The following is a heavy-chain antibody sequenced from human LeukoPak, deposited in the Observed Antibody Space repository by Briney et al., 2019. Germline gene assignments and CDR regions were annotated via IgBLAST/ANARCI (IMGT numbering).Heavy chain of an antibody. CDR2: MNPNSGNT. Sequence: ASVKVSCKASGYTFTSYDINWVRQATGQVLEWMGWMNPNSGNTGYAQKFQGRVTMTRNTSISTAYMELSSLRSEDTAVYYCARDGDSSSWYMYYGMDVWGQGTTVTVSS. CDR1: GYTFTSYD. J-gene: IGHJ6*02. CDR3: ARDGDSSSWYMYYGMDV. D-gene: IGHD6-13*01. V-gene: IGHV1-8*01.